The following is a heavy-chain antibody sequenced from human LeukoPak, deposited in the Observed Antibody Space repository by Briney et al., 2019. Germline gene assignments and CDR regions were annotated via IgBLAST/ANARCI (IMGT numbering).Heavy chain of an antibody. D-gene: IGHD6-13*01. CDR1: GGSFSGYY. Sequence: SSETLSLTCAVYGGSFSGYYWSLIRQPPAKGLEWIGQINHSGSTNYNPSLKSRVTISVDTSKNQFSLKLSSVTAADTAVYYCARAKTGYSSSWYAHNWFDPWGQGTLVTVSS. V-gene: IGHV4-34*01. J-gene: IGHJ5*02. CDR2: INHSGST. CDR3: ARAKTGYSSSWYAHNWFDP.